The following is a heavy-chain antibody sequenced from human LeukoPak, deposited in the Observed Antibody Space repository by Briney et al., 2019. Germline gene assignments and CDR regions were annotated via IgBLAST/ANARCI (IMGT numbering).Heavy chain of an antibody. CDR2: IYYSGST. V-gene: IGHV4-59*01. Sequence: PSETLSLTCTVSGGSISSYYWSWIRQPPGKGLEWIGYIYYSGSTNYNPSLRSRVTISVDTSKDHLSLKLSSVTAADTAVYYCARGFQQLVSLWGQGTLVTVSS. D-gene: IGHD6-13*01. J-gene: IGHJ4*02. CDR3: ARGFQQLVSL. CDR1: GGSISSYY.